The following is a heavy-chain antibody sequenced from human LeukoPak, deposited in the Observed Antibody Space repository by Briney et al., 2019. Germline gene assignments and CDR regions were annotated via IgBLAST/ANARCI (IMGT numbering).Heavy chain of an antibody. CDR1: GASISSYY. V-gene: IGHV4-59*01. CDR2: IYYSGST. J-gene: IGHJ4*02. Sequence: SETLSLTCTVSGASISSYYWSWIRQPPGKGLEWIGHIYYSGSTNYNPSLKSRVTISVDTSKNQFSLKLNSVTAADTAVYYCARDDGTLFDYWGQGTLVTVSS. D-gene: IGHD1-26*01. CDR3: ARDDGTLFDY.